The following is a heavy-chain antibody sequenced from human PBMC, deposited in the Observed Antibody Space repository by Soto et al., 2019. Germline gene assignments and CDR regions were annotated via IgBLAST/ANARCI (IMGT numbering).Heavy chain of an antibody. CDR1: GYTFTSRS. CDR2: INGDNDNT. CDR3: ARDRFYYGSGSLYWYFDL. V-gene: IGHV1-3*01. J-gene: IGHJ2*01. D-gene: IGHD3-10*01. Sequence: GASVKVSCEASGYTFTSRSIHWVRQAPGQRLEWMGWINGDNDNTKYSQKFQGRVTITRDIPASTAYMELSSLRSEDTAVYYCARDRFYYGSGSLYWYFDLWGRGTLVTVSS.